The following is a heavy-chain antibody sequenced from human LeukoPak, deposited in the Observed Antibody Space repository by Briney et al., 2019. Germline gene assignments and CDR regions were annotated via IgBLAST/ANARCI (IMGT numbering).Heavy chain of an antibody. D-gene: IGHD2-2*01. Sequence: PGGSLRLSCAASGFTFSSYSMNWVRQAPGKGLEWVSSISSSSSYIYYADSVKGRFTISRDNSKNTLYLQMNSLRAEDTAVYYCARDVGAAADYWGQGTLVTVSS. CDR1: GFTFSSYS. CDR3: ARDVGAAADY. CDR2: ISSSSSYI. J-gene: IGHJ4*02. V-gene: IGHV3-21*04.